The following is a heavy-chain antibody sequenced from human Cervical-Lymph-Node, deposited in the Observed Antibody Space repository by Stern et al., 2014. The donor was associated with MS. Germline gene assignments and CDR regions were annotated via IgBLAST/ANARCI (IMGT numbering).Heavy chain of an antibody. J-gene: IGHJ4*02. Sequence: VQLVQSGSELKKPGASVKVSCQASGYTFSDYAINWVRQAPGQGLEWVGWINTITGNPTYAQGFAGHFVFSLDTSVSKAYLEITNLKAEDTAVYYCARFDERVMDRVFDYWGQGTLVTVSS. CDR3: ARFDERVMDRVFDY. CDR1: GYTFSDYA. D-gene: IGHD3-16*01. V-gene: IGHV7-4-1*02. CDR2: INTITGNP.